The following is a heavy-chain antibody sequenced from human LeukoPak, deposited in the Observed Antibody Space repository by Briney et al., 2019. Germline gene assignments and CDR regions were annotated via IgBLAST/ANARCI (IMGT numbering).Heavy chain of an antibody. CDR2: FDPEDGET. CDR1: GYTLTESS. V-gene: IGHV1-24*01. D-gene: IGHD1-1*01. J-gene: IGHJ6*02. Sequence: ASVKVSCKVSGYTLTESSMHWVRQAPGKGLEWMGGFDPEDGETISAQKFQGRVTMTEDTSTDTAFMELSSLRSEDTAVYYCVIATTRIDYYGMDVWGQGTTVTVSS. CDR3: VIATTRIDYYGMDV.